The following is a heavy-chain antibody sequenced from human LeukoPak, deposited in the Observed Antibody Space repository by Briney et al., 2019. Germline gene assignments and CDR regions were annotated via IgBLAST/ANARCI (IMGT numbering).Heavy chain of an antibody. D-gene: IGHD3-22*01. V-gene: IGHV3-33*08. J-gene: IGHJ4*02. Sequence: GGSLRLSCAASGFTFDDYAMHWVRQAPGKGLEWVAVIWYDGTNKYYADSVKGRFSISRDNSKNTLYLQMNSLRAEDTAVYYCARDSYYYDSSGYLDYWGQGTLVTVSS. CDR3: ARDSYYYDSSGYLDY. CDR2: IWYDGTNK. CDR1: GFTFDDYA.